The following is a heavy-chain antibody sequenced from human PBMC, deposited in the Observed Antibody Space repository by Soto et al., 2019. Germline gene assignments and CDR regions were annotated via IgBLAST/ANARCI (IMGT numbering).Heavy chain of an antibody. CDR3: ARRTWGMDV. CDR2: ILHSGNT. D-gene: IGHD3-16*01. J-gene: IGHJ6*02. Sequence: SETLSLTCAVSSGSIDTTNWWSWVRQPPGKGLEWIGEILHSGNTYYNPSLASRVTISVDTSKNQFSLNLRSVTAADTAVYYCARRTWGMDVWGQGTTVTVSS. V-gene: IGHV4-4*02. CDR1: SGSIDTTNW.